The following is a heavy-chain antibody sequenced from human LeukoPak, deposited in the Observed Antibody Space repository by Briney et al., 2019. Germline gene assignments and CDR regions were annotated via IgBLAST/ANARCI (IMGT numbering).Heavy chain of an antibody. J-gene: IGHJ4*02. V-gene: IGHV4-31*03. D-gene: IGHD5-18*01. CDR2: ISYSGGT. CDR1: GGSISSYGYF. Sequence: SQTLSLTCTVSGGSISSYGYFWTWIRLHPGKGLEWIGYISYSGGTYYNPSLRSRISISKDSSKNQFSLNLSSVTAADTAIYYRTRERADTAVLYYFDYWGQGTLVTVSS. CDR3: TRERADTAVLYYFDY.